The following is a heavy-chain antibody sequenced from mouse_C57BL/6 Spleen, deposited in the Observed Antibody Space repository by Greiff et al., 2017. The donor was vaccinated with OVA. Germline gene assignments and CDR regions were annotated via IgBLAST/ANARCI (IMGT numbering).Heavy chain of an antibody. V-gene: IGHV1-81*01. CDR1: GYTFTSYG. D-gene: IGHD2-4*01. CDR2: IYPRSGNT. Sequence: VKLVESGAELARPGASVKLSCKASGYTFTSYGISWVKQRTGQGLEWIGEIYPRSGNTYYNEKFKGKATLTADKSSSTAYMELRSLTSEDSAVYFCARWSYYDYYYAMDYWGQGTSVTVSS. J-gene: IGHJ4*01. CDR3: ARWSYYDYYYAMDY.